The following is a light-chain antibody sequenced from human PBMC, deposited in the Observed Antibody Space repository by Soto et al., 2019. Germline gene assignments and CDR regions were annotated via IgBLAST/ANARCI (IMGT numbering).Light chain of an antibody. CDR3: QKYDRAPWT. J-gene: IGKJ1*01. CDR1: QGISYY. V-gene: IGKV1-27*01. CDR2: AAS. Sequence: DIQMTQSPSSLSASVRDRVTITCRASQGISYYLAWYQQKPGKVPKLLIYAASTLQSRVPSRFSGSGSGTDFTLTIIRLQPEEVATYYCQKYDRAPWTFGQGTKLEIK.